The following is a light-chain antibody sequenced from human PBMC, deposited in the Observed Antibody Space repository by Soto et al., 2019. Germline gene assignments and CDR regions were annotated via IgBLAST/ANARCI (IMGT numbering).Light chain of an antibody. CDR1: RSDVGGYNY. CDR3: SSYAGSNNLL. Sequence: QPVLTQPPSASGSPGQSVTISCTGTRSDVGGYNYVSWYQHHPGKAPKLMIYEVTKRPSGVPDRFSGSKSDNTASLTVSGLQAEDEADYYCSSYAGSNNLLFGGGTKVTVL. V-gene: IGLV2-8*01. J-gene: IGLJ3*02. CDR2: EVT.